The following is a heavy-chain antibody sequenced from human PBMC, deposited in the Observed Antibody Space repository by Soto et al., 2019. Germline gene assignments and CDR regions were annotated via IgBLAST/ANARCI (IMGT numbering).Heavy chain of an antibody. D-gene: IGHD6-13*01. V-gene: IGHV6-1*01. CDR1: GDSVSSNIAA. CDR3: ARRPGHSSSWYPYYYYMYL. J-gene: IGHJ6*03. Sequence: PSQTLSLTCAISGDSVSSNIAAWNWIRQSPSRGLEWLGRTYYRSRWYNDYAVSVKSRIIINPDTSNNQFSLHLNSVTPEDTAVYYCARRPGHSSSWYPYYYYMYLWGKGTTVTVAS. CDR2: TYYRSRWYN.